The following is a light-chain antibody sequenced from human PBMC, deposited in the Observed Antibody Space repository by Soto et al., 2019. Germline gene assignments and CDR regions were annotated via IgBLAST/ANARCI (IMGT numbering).Light chain of an antibody. J-gene: IGLJ2*01. V-gene: IGLV6-57*04. CDR2: EDN. CDR1: SGSIASNY. Sequence: NFMLTQPHSVSESPGKTVTISCTRSSGSIASNYVQWYQQRPGSAPTTVIYEDNQRPSGVPDRFSGSIDSSSNSASLTISGLKTEDEADYYCQSYDSSNHKGVFGGGTKLTVL. CDR3: QSYDSSNHKGV.